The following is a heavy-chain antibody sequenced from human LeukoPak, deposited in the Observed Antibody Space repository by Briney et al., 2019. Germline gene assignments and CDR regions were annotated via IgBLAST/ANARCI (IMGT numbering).Heavy chain of an antibody. CDR1: GFTFSFYT. J-gene: IGHJ5*02. Sequence: GGSLRLSCVASGFTFSFYTMNWVRQAPGQGLEWVSSISSYSHYLYYADSVEGRFTISRDNAKNSVYLEMNSLRAEDTAVYFCARDLRPDVPTAPTPDSWGQGTLVTVSS. D-gene: IGHD2-21*02. CDR3: ARDLRPDVPTAPTPDS. CDR2: ISSYSHYL. V-gene: IGHV3-21*06.